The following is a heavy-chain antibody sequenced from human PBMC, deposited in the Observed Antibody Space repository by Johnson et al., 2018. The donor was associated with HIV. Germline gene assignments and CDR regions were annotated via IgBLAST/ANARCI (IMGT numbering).Heavy chain of an antibody. CDR3: ARDGHSSSWNAFDI. V-gene: IGHV3-20*04. Sequence: QLVESGGGLVQPGGSLRLPCAASGFTFSSYAMSWVRQAPGKGLEWVSGINWNGGSTNYADSVKGRFTISRDSARNSLYLQMNSLRAEDTALYYCARDGHSSSWNAFDIWGQGTMVTVSS. J-gene: IGHJ3*02. D-gene: IGHD6-13*01. CDR2: INWNGGST. CDR1: GFTFSSYA.